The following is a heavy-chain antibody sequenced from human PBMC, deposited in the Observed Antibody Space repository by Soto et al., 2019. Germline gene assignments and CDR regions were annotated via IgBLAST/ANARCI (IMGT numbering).Heavy chain of an antibody. CDR2: IYSGGST. Sequence: EVQLVESGGGLVQPGGSLRLSCAASGFTVSSNYMSWVRQAPGKGLEWVSVIYSGGSTYYADSVKGRFTIYRDNSKNTLYLQMSSLRAEDTAVYYCAREGGGRRYDYWGQGTLVTVSS. V-gene: IGHV3-66*01. D-gene: IGHD1-26*01. CDR1: GFTVSSNY. CDR3: AREGGGRRYDY. J-gene: IGHJ4*02.